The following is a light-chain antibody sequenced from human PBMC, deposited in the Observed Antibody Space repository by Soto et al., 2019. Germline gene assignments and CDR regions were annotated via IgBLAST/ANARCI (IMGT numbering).Light chain of an antibody. CDR1: SSDVGAYKY. CDR3: TSYVGNDIWV. V-gene: IGLV2-8*01. Sequence: QSALTQPPSASGSPGQSVTISCTGTSSDVGAYKYVSWYQQYPGKAPKLMIYVVTKRPSGVPDRFSGSKSGNTASLTVSGLQAEDEADYYCTSYVGNDIWVFGGGTK. CDR2: VVT. J-gene: IGLJ3*02.